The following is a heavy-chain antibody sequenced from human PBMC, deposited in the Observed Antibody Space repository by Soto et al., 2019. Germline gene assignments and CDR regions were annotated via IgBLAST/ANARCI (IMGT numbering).Heavy chain of an antibody. CDR1: GGSISSGGYS. Sequence: QLQLQESGSGLVKPSQTLSLTCAVSGGSISSGGYSWSWIRQPPGKGLEWIGYIYHSGSTYYNPSLKSRVTISVDRSKNQFSLKLSSVSAADTAVYYCGRVRKAYYYYGMDVWGQGTTVTVSS. J-gene: IGHJ6*02. CDR3: GRVRKAYYYYGMDV. V-gene: IGHV4-30-2*01. CDR2: IYHSGST.